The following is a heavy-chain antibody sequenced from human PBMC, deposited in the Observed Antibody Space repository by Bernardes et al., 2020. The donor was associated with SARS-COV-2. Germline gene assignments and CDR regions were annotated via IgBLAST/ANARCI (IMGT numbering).Heavy chain of an antibody. CDR1: GFTFSAYD. CDR3: VTDLGGPFEK. Sequence: GGSLRLSCAASGFTFSAYDMHWVRQITGKGLEWVSGISPAGDTSYPGSVKGRFCISRENAKNSLHLQMNSLRVGDTAVYYCVTDLGGPFEKWGQGTLVTVSS. CDR2: ISPAGDT. V-gene: IGHV3-13*01. D-gene: IGHD3-16*01. J-gene: IGHJ4*02.